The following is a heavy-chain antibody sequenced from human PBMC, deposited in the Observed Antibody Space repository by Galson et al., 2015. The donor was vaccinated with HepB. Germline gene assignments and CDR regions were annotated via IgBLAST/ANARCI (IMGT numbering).Heavy chain of an antibody. CDR3: ARVAVPTAPWVDP. J-gene: IGHJ5*02. Sequence: SVKVSCKASGYTFIDYHMHWVRQAPGQGLEWMGWINPKSGDTNYAQKFQGRVTMTRDTSISTAYMELSRLRSDDTAVCYCARVAVPTAPWVDPWGQGTLVTVSP. V-gene: IGHV1-2*02. CDR1: GYTFIDYH. CDR2: INPKSGDT. D-gene: IGHD2-2*01.